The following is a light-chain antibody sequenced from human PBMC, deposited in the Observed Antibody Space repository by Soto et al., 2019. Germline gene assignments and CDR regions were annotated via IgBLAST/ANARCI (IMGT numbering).Light chain of an antibody. CDR1: QSISSW. J-gene: IGKJ3*01. CDR2: KAS. V-gene: IGKV1-5*03. CDR3: QQYFT. Sequence: DIQMTQSPSTLSASVGDRVTITCRASQSISSWLAWYQQKPGKAPKLLIYKASTLESGVPSRFSGSGSGTEFTLNISSLQPDDFATYYCQQYFTFGPGTKVHIK.